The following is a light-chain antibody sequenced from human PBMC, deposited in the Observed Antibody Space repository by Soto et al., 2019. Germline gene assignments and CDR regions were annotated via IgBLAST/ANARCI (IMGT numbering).Light chain of an antibody. J-gene: IGKJ4*01. CDR1: QSVNTY. CDR3: QQANSFPLT. Sequence: DIQMTQSPSSLSAPVGDRVTITCRASQSVNTYLHWYQQKPGKAPKLLIYAASSLQSGVPSRFSGSGSGTDFTLTISSLQPEDFATYYCQQANSFPLTFGGGTKVDIK. V-gene: IGKV1-12*01. CDR2: AAS.